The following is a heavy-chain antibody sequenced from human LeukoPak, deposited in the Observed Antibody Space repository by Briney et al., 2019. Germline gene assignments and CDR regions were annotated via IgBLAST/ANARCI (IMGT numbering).Heavy chain of an antibody. V-gene: IGHV4-31*03. CDR1: GISISSGGYY. CDR2: IYNSGST. D-gene: IGHD1-7*01. J-gene: IGHJ4*02. Sequence: SETLSLTCTVSGISISSGGYYWSWIRQHPGKGLEWIGYIYNSGSTYYNPSLKSRVTISVDTSKNQFSPKLTSVTAADTAVYYCARYTPTGTTGDSWGQGTLVTVSS. CDR3: ARYTPTGTTGDS.